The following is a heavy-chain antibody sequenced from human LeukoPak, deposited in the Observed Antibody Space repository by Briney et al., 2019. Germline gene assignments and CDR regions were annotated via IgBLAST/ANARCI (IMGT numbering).Heavy chain of an antibody. D-gene: IGHD3-16*01. CDR3: ARDLREAHPFDY. CDR2: INPSGGST. CDR1: GYTFTSYY. V-gene: IGHV1-46*01. J-gene: IGHJ4*02. Sequence: GASVKVSCKASGYTFTSYYMHWVRQAPGQGLEWMGIINPSGGSTSYAQKFQGRVTMTRDMSTSTVYMELSSLRSEDTAVYYCARDLREAHPFDYWGQGTLVTVSS.